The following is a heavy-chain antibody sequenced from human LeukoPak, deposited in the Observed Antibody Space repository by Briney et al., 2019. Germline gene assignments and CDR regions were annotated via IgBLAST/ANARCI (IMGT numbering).Heavy chain of an antibody. Sequence: ASVKVSCKASGYTFTSYYMHWVRQAPGQGLEWMGIINPSDGNTTYAQKFQGRVTMTRDTSTSTVYMEMSSLRSEDTAVYYCARDQGGWNFVRVYHYYYMDVWGKGTTVTISS. J-gene: IGHJ6*03. CDR1: GYTFTSYY. V-gene: IGHV1-46*01. D-gene: IGHD3-10*02. CDR3: ARDQGGWNFVRVYHYYYMDV. CDR2: INPSDGNT.